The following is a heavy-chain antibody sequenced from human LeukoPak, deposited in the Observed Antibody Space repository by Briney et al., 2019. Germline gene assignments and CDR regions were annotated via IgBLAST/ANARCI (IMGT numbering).Heavy chain of an antibody. Sequence: GRSLRLSCAASEFTFSSYAMHWVRQAPGKGLEWVALVSNDGGDKYCADSVKGRFTISRDNSKNTLYLQMNSLRGEDTGVYYCAKAHLLDWLLPFDYWGQGTLVTVSS. J-gene: IGHJ4*02. CDR2: VSNDGGDK. CDR1: EFTFSSYA. D-gene: IGHD3/OR15-3a*01. V-gene: IGHV3-30*18. CDR3: AKAHLLDWLLPFDY.